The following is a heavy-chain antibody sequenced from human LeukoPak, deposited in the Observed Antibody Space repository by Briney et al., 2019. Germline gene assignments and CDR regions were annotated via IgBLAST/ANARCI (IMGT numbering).Heavy chain of an antibody. CDR2: IHPNSGGT. V-gene: IGHV1-2*02. CDR3: ASEYKYDSSGANAFDI. Sequence: GASVKVSCKASGYTFTGYYLHWVRQAPGQGLEWMGWIHPNSGGTNYAQKFQGRVTMTRDTSISTAYLDLSSLRSADTAVYYCASEYKYDSSGANAFDIWGQGTMVTVSS. D-gene: IGHD3-22*01. CDR1: GYTFTGYY. J-gene: IGHJ3*02.